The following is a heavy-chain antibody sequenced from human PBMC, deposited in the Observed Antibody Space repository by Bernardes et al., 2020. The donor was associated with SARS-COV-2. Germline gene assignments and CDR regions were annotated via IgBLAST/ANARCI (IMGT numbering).Heavy chain of an antibody. D-gene: IGHD6-25*01. CDR2: IHTSGST. V-gene: IGHV4-61*02. Sequence: SETLSLTCTVSGGSISSGSYYWTWIRQPAGKGLEWIGRIHTSGSTNYNPALKSRVTISLDTSKNQFALSLTSVTAADTAVYFCARVRIIAASYYGMGVWGQGTTVTVSS. CDR3: ARVRIIAASYYGMGV. J-gene: IGHJ6*02. CDR1: GGSISSGSYY.